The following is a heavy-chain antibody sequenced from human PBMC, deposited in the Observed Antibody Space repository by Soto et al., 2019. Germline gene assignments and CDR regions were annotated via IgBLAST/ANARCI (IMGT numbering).Heavy chain of an antibody. J-gene: IGHJ6*02. CDR2: ISIGGTTI. CDR3: ARDRVSSWLAPMDV. Sequence: PGGSLRLSCAASGFTFRNYNMNWVRQAPGKGLEWVSHISIGGTTIDYADSVKGRFTISRDNSKNTLYLQMNSLRAEDTAVYYCARDRVSSWLAPMDVWGQGTTVTVSS. D-gene: IGHD6-6*01. V-gene: IGHV3-48*01. CDR1: GFTFRNYN.